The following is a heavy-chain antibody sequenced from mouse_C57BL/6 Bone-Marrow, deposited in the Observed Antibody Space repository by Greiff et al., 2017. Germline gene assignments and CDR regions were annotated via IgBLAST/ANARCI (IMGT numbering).Heavy chain of an antibody. D-gene: IGHD1-3*01. Sequence: VQLQQSGAELVKPGASVKLSCKASGYTFTSYWMQWVKQRPGQGLEWIGEIDPSDSYTNYNQKFKGKATLTVDTYSSTAYMQLSSLTSEDSAVYYCAWGKGGFAYWGQGTLVTVSA. CDR1: GYTFTSYW. J-gene: IGHJ3*01. CDR3: AWGKGGFAY. CDR2: IDPSDSYT. V-gene: IGHV1-50*01.